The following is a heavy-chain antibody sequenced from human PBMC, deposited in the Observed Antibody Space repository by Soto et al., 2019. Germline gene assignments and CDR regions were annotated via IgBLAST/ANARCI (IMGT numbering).Heavy chain of an antibody. CDR3: ARAWVVVTAPDY. CDR1: GFTFRNVW. CDR2: IWYDGSNK. D-gene: IGHD2-21*02. V-gene: IGHV3-33*08. Sequence: GGSLRLSCAASGFTFRNVWMSWVRQAPGKGLEWVAVIWYDGSNKYYADSVKGRFTISRDNSKNTLYLQMNSLRAEDTAVYYCARAWVVVTAPDYWGQGTLVTVSS. J-gene: IGHJ4*02.